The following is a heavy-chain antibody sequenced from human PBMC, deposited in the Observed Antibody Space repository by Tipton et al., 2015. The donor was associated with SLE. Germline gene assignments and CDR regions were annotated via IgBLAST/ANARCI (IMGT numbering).Heavy chain of an antibody. CDR1: GDSISSGGYS. CDR3: ARGPHCSGGSCSLGYYYGLDV. Sequence: LRLSCAVSGDSISSGGYSWSWIRQTPEKGLEWIGYISHSGSSFYNPSLNSRVTISLDRSKNQFSLKLSFVTAADTAVYYCARGPHCSGGSCSLGYYYGLDVWGQGTTVTVSS. V-gene: IGHV4-30-2*01. CDR2: ISHSGSS. D-gene: IGHD2-15*01. J-gene: IGHJ6*02.